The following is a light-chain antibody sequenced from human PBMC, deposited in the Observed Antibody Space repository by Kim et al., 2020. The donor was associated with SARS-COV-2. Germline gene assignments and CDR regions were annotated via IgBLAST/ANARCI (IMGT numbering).Light chain of an antibody. V-gene: IGKV3D-20*02. J-gene: IGKJ4*01. Sequence: LSPAERATLSCRASQTVSTAYLVWYQQKVGQAPRLLLYATSRRATGVPDRFSGSGSETEFSLTISGLEPDDFAVYYCQQCQSTPLTFGGGTKLEI. CDR2: ATS. CDR3: QQCQSTPLT. CDR1: QTVSTAY.